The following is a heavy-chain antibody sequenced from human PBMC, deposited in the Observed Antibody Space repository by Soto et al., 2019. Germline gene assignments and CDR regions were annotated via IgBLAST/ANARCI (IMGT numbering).Heavy chain of an antibody. CDR3: ARWAIAARPLGYFDY. J-gene: IGHJ4*02. CDR1: GGTFSSYA. CDR2: IIPIFGTA. D-gene: IGHD6-6*01. V-gene: IGHV1-69*13. Sequence: SVKVSCKASGGTFSSYAISWVRQAPGQGLEWMGGIIPIFGTANYAQKFQGRVTITADESTSTAYMELSSLRSEDTAVYYCARWAIAARPLGYFDYWGQGTLVTVSS.